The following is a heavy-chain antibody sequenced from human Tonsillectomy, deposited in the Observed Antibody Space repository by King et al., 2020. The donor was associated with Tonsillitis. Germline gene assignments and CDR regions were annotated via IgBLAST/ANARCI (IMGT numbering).Heavy chain of an antibody. V-gene: IGHV3-20*04. CDR3: ARDSHPTD. Sequence: VQLVEAGGGVVRPGGSLRLSCAASGFTFDDYGMSWVRQAPGEGLGWGSVINLNGGSTGYADSVKGRLTISRDNAKNSLYLQMNGLRAEDTALYYCARDSHPTDWGQGTLVTVSS. J-gene: IGHJ4*02. CDR2: INLNGGST. CDR1: GFTFDDYG.